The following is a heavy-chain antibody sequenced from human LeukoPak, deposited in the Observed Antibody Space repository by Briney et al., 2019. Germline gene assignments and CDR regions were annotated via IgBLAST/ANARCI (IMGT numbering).Heavy chain of an antibody. J-gene: IGHJ3*02. D-gene: IGHD5-12*01. V-gene: IGHV3-23*01. Sequence: GGSLRLSCAASGFTFSTYAMSWVRQAPGKGLEWVSAISDSGGSTYYADSVKGRFTISRDNSKNTLYLQMNSLRAEDTAVYYCAIDPPSGYGWVIWGQGTMVTVSS. CDR3: AIDPPSGYGWVI. CDR2: ISDSGGST. CDR1: GFTFSTYA.